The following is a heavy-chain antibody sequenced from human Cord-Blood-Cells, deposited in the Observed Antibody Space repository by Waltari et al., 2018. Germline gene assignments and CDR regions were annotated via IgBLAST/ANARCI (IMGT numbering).Heavy chain of an antibody. V-gene: IGHV1-18*01. D-gene: IGHD2-2*01. CDR2: ISAYNGNT. CDR1: GYTFTSSG. J-gene: IGHJ4*02. Sequence: QVQLVQSGAEVKKPGASVKVSCKASGYTFTSSGISWVRQAPGQGLEWMGWISAYNGNTNYAQKLQGRVTMTTDTSTSTAYMELRSLRSDDTAVYYCARPPYCSSTSCYGDYYFDYWGQGTLVTVSS. CDR3: ARPPYCSSTSCYGDYYFDY.